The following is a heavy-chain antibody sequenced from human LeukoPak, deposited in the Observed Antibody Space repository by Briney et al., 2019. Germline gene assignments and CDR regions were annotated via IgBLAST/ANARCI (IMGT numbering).Heavy chain of an antibody. Sequence: GGDLRLSCTASEFTFSSYAMSWVRQAPGKGLEWVSAISGSGGSTYYADSVKGRFTISRDDSKNTLYLQMNSLRAEDTAVYYCAKDRDGYTPDYWGQGTLVTVSS. V-gene: IGHV3-23*01. J-gene: IGHJ4*02. CDR3: AKDRDGYTPDY. D-gene: IGHD5-24*01. CDR2: ISGSGGST. CDR1: EFTFSSYA.